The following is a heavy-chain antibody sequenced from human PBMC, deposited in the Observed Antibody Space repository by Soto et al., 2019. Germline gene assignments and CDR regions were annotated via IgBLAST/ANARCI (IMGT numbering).Heavy chain of an antibody. CDR1: GFVFNNYG. V-gene: IGHV3-30*18. CDR2: ISYDGSYK. CDR3: AKDLFRVRDGYNFVDY. J-gene: IGHJ4*02. D-gene: IGHD5-12*01. Sequence: PGGSVRLSSAASGFVFNNYGMHWVRQAPGKGLDWVAAISYDGSYKFYADSVQGRFTVSRDNSKNTLYLQMNSLRSEDTAVYYCAKDLFRVRDGYNFVDYWGQGALVTVSS.